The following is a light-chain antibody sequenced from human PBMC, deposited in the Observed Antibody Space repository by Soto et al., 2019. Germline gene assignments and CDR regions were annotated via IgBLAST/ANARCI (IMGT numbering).Light chain of an antibody. J-gene: IGKJ4*01. V-gene: IGKV3-20*01. CDR2: GVS. CDR3: QQYFTSPLT. Sequence: EVVLTQSPGTLSSSPGESATLSCRASQSVSSNYLAWYQQKPGQAPRLLIYGVSTRATGIPDRFSGSGSGTDFSLTISRLEPEDFALYYCQQYFTSPLTFGGGTKVEIK. CDR1: QSVSSNY.